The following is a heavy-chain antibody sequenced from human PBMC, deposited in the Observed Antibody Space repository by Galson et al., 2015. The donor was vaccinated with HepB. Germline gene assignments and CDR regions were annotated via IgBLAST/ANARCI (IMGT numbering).Heavy chain of an antibody. V-gene: IGHV3-7*03. D-gene: IGHD3-10*01. CDR1: GFTFTTYW. Sequence: SLRLSCATSGFTFTTYWMSWVRQAPGKGLEWVANIKQDGSEKYYVDSVKGRFTISRDNAKNSLFLQMNSLRAEDTAVYYCARDGLLLHYYGSTSYTYFDYWGQGTLVTVPS. CDR2: IKQDGSEK. J-gene: IGHJ4*02. CDR3: ARDGLLLHYYGSTSYTYFDY.